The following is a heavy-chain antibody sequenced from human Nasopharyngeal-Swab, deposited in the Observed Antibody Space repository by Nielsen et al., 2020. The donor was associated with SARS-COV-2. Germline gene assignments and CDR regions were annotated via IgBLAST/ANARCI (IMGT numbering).Heavy chain of an antibody. CDR2: IIPMFGTA. Sequence: SVKVSCKASGYTLTNYGVTWVRQAPGQGLEWMGGIIPMFGTARYAQKFQGRVTITADESTSTAYMELSRLRSEDTAMYYCARGIAVVAATTLAYFDYWGEGTLVTVSS. CDR3: ARGIAVVAATTLAYFDY. J-gene: IGHJ4*02. CDR1: GYTLTNYG. D-gene: IGHD2-15*01. V-gene: IGHV1-69*13.